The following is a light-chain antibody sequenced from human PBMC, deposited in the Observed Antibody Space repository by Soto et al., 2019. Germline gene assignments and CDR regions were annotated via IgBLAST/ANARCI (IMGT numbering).Light chain of an antibody. CDR1: QSISSSY. Sequence: EIVLTQSPGTLSLSPGERATLSCRASQSISSSYLTWYQHKPGQAPRLLIYGASSRATGIPDRFSGSGSGTDFILTISRLEPEDFAEYYCQQYGSSSYTFGQGTQLEIK. CDR2: GAS. V-gene: IGKV3-20*01. J-gene: IGKJ2*01. CDR3: QQYGSSSYT.